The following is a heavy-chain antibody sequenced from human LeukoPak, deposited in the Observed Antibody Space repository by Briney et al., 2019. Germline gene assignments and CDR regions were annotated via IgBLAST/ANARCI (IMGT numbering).Heavy chain of an antibody. V-gene: IGHV1-58*02. CDR1: GFTFTSSA. Sequence: SVKVSCKASGFTFTSSAMQWVRQARGQRLEWIGWIVVGSGNTNYAQKFQERVTITGDMSTSTAYMELSSLRSEDTAVYYCAADKYSSSWYPGWGAFDIWGQGTMVTVSS. CDR2: IVVGSGNT. J-gene: IGHJ3*02. D-gene: IGHD6-13*01. CDR3: AADKYSSSWYPGWGAFDI.